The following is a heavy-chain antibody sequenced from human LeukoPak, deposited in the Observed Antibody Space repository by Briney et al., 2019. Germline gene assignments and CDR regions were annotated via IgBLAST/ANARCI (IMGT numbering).Heavy chain of an antibody. CDR1: GGSLTDYY. CDR2: IYHSGST. Sequence: SETLSLTCAVYGGSLTDYYWAWIRQPPGKGLEWIGEIYHSGSTNYSPSLKSRVTISLDTSNNQFFLKLNSVTAADTAVYYCAREDWYFDLWGRGTLVTVSS. CDR3: AREDWYFDL. V-gene: IGHV4-34*01. J-gene: IGHJ2*01.